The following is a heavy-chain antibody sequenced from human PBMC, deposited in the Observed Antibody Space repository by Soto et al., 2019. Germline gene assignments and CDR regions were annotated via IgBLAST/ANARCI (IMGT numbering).Heavy chain of an antibody. Sequence: GGSLRLSCAASGFTFSSYAMHWVRQAPGKGLEWVAVISYDGSNKYYADSVKGRFTISRDNADNSLYPQMNSLRPEDTAVYYCVRVSRSRGRWNLEYWGQGALVTVSS. V-gene: IGHV3-30-3*01. CDR2: ISYDGSNK. CDR1: GFTFSSYA. CDR3: VRVSRSRGRWNLEY. J-gene: IGHJ4*02. D-gene: IGHD1-1*01.